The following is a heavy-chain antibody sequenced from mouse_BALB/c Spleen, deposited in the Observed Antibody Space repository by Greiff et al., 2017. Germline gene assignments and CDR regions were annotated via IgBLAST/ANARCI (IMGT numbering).Heavy chain of an antibody. CDR1: GFTFSSYG. V-gene: IGHV5-6-3*01. Sequence: EVKLMESGGGLVQPGGSLKLSCAASGFTFSSYGMSWVRQTPDKRLELVATINSNGGSTYYPDSVKGRFTISRDNAKNTLYLQMSSLKSEDTAMYYCARVLRAWFAYWGQGTLVTVSA. J-gene: IGHJ3*01. CDR2: INSNGGST. CDR3: ARVLRAWFAY. D-gene: IGHD1-1*01.